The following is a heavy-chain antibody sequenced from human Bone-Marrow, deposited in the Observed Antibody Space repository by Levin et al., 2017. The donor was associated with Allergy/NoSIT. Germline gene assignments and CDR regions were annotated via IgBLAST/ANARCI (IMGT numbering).Heavy chain of an antibody. Sequence: ETLSLTCAASEFTFSSYWMHWVRQAPGKGLVWVSRINSDGSGTTYADSVKGRFTISRDNAKNTLYLQMNSLRAEDTAVYYCARGYYESSGHTTGFWGQGTLVTVSS. CDR3: ARGYYESSGHTTGF. CDR1: EFTFSSYW. J-gene: IGHJ4*02. D-gene: IGHD3-22*01. CDR2: INSDGSGT. V-gene: IGHV3-74*01.